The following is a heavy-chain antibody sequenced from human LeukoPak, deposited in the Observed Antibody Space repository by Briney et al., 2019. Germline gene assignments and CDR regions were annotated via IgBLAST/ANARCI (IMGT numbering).Heavy chain of an antibody. V-gene: IGHV3-21*01. D-gene: IGHD2-2*02. J-gene: IGHJ4*02. CDR1: GFTFSSYS. Sequence: PGGSLRLSCAASGFTFSSYSMNWVRQAPGKGLEWVSSISSSSSYIYYADSVKGRFTISRDNAKNSLYLQMNSLRAEDTAVYYCARASEFKKGDTPRDDYWGQGTLVTVSS. CDR2: ISSSSSYI. CDR3: ARASEFKKGDTPRDDY.